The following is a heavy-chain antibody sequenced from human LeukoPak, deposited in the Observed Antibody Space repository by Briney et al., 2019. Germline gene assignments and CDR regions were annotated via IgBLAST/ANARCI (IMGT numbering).Heavy chain of an antibody. CDR1: GGSISSGGYS. D-gene: IGHD6-13*01. V-gene: IGHV4-34*01. CDR2: INHSGST. CDR3: ASGAAAGSDY. J-gene: IGHJ4*02. Sequence: PSETLSLTCAVSGGSISSGGYSWSWIRQPPGKGLEWIGEINHSGSTNYNPSLKSRVTISVDTSKNQLSLKLSSVTAADTAVYYCASGAAAGSDYWGQGTLVTVSS.